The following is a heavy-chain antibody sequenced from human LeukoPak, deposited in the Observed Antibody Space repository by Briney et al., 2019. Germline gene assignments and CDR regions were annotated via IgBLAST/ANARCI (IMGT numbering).Heavy chain of an antibody. D-gene: IGHD6-6*01. CDR1: GFTFSSYA. Sequence: GGSLRLSCAASGFTFSSYAMHWVRQAPGKGLEWVAVISYDGSNKYYADSVKGRFTISRDNSKNTLYLQMNSLRAEDTAMYYCARDFHGGSSSGYWGQGTLVTVSS. V-gene: IGHV3-30-3*01. CDR2: ISYDGSNK. CDR3: ARDFHGGSSSGY. J-gene: IGHJ4*02.